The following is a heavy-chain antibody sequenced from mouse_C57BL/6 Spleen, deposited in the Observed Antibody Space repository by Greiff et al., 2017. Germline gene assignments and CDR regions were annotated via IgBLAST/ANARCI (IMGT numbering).Heavy chain of an antibody. D-gene: IGHD1-1*01. CDR2: FYPGSGSI. CDR1: GYTFTEYT. J-gene: IGHJ2*01. Sequence: QVQLKESGAELVKPGASVKLSCKASGYTFTEYTIHWVKQRSGQGLEWIGWFYPGSGSIKYNEKFKDKATLTADKSSSTVYVELSKLTSDDSAVYFCARHEDRVYGSSSFDYWGQGTTLTVSS. V-gene: IGHV1-62-2*01. CDR3: ARHEDRVYGSSSFDY.